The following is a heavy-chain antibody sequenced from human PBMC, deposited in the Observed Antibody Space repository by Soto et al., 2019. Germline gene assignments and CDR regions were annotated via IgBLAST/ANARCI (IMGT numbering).Heavy chain of an antibody. CDR1: GYTFTGYY. CDR2: INPNSGGT. J-gene: IGHJ4*02. D-gene: IGHD6-13*01. CDR3: ARDTQASIAAQLDDY. Sequence: GASVKVSCKASGYTFTGYYMHWVRQAPGQGLEWMGWINPNSGGTNYAQKFQGRVTMTRDTSISTAYMELSRLRSDDTAVYYCARDTQASIAAQLDDYWGQGTMVTVYS. V-gene: IGHV1-2*02.